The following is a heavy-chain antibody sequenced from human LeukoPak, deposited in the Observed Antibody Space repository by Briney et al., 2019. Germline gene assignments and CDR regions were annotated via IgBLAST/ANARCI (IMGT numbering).Heavy chain of an antibody. Sequence: PSETLSLTCAVSGGSISSGGYSWSWIRQPPGTGLEWIGYIYHSGSTYYNPSLKSRVTISVDRSKNQFSLKLSSVTAADTAVYYCARGLGNYYGSGSYRARPNWFDPWGQGTLVTVSS. CDR3: ARGLGNYYGSGSYRARPNWFDP. D-gene: IGHD3-10*01. J-gene: IGHJ5*02. CDR2: IYHSGST. CDR1: GGSISSGGYS. V-gene: IGHV4-30-2*01.